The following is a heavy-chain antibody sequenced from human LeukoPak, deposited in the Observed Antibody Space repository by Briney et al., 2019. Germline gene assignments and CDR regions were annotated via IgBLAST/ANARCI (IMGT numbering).Heavy chain of an antibody. V-gene: IGHV1-69*13. CDR3: ARATMPGVVTVAFDI. Sequence: SLKVSCKASGYSFTSYGITWVRQAPGQGLEWMGGIIPIFGTANYAQKFQGRVTITADESTSTAYMELSSLRSEDTAVYYCARATMPGVVTVAFDIWGQGTMVTVSS. D-gene: IGHD2-21*02. J-gene: IGHJ3*02. CDR1: GYSFTSYG. CDR2: IIPIFGTA.